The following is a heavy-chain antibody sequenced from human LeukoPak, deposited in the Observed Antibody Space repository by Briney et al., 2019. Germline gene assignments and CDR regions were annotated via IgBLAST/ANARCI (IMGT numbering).Heavy chain of an antibody. V-gene: IGHV1-24*01. CDR2: FDPEDGGT. CDR3: ATVSGWSYYFDY. D-gene: IGHD6-19*01. Sequence: ASVKVSCKVSGYTLTELSMHWVRQAPGKGLEWMGGFDPEDGGTIYAQKFQGRVTMTEDTSTDTAYMELSSLRSEDTAVYYCATVSGWSYYFDYWGQGTLVTVSS. J-gene: IGHJ4*02. CDR1: GYTLTELS.